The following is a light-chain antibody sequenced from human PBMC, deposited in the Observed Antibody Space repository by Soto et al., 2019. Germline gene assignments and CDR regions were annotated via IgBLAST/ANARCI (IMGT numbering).Light chain of an antibody. CDR3: SSYAGSSPLYV. Sequence: QSALIQPASVSGSPGQSITISCTGTSSDVGGYKFVSWYQQHPGKVPKLLIYEVTNRPSGVSNRFSGSKSGNTASLTISGLQAEDEADYYCSSYAGSSPLYVFRTGTKVTVL. CDR2: EVT. CDR1: SSDVGGYKF. V-gene: IGLV2-14*01. J-gene: IGLJ1*01.